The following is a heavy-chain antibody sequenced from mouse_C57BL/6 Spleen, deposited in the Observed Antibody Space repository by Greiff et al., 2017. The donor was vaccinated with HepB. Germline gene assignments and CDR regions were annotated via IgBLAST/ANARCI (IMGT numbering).Heavy chain of an antibody. CDR2: INPSSGYT. V-gene: IGHV1-4*01. J-gene: IGHJ2*01. CDR3: ARWDTTVKDYFDY. D-gene: IGHD1-1*01. CDR1: GYTFTSYT. Sequence: QVQLKESGAELARPGASVKMSCKASGYTFTSYTMHWVKQRPGQGLEWIGYINPSSGYTKYNQKFKDKATLTADKSSSTAYMQLSSLTSEDSAVYYCARWDTTVKDYFDYWGQGTTLTVSS.